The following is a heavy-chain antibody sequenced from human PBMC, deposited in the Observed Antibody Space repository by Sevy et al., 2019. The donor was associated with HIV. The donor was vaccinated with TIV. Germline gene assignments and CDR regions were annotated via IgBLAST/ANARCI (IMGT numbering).Heavy chain of an antibody. CDR3: ARAYCSGGSCYSLAY. Sequence: ASVKVSFQASGYTFTSYRIYWVRQAPGQGLEWMGWIIPFNGDTNYAQKLQGRVTMITDTSTNTAYMEMGSLRSDETAVYYCARAYCSGGSCYSLAYWGQGTLVTVSS. D-gene: IGHD2-15*01. J-gene: IGHJ4*02. CDR1: GYTFTSYR. V-gene: IGHV1-18*01. CDR2: IIPFNGDT.